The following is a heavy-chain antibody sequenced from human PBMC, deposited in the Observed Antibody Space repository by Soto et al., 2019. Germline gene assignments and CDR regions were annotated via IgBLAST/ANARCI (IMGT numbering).Heavy chain of an antibody. J-gene: IGHJ6*02. CDR2: IHHSGSI. D-gene: IGHD2-21*02. CDR3: AREDDGGDTLDV. V-gene: IGHV4-30-4*08. CDR1: GGSISSEYYH. Sequence: LSLTCTVSGGSISSEYYHWTWIRQSPERGLEWIGYIHHSGSILYNPSLKSRVTISVDTSKNQFSLHLSSVTAADTAVYFCAREDDGGDTLDVWGQGTTVTVSS.